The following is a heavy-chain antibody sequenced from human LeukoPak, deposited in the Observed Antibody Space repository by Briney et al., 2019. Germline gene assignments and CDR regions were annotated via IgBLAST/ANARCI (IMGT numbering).Heavy chain of an antibody. V-gene: IGHV1-18*01. CDR2: ISAYNGNT. D-gene: IGHD3-22*01. CDR3: ARDPSSGYHYRGSADY. Sequence: GASVKVSCKASGYTFTSYGISWVRQAPGQGLEWMGWISAYNGNTNYAQKLQGRVTMTTDTSTSTAYMELRSLSSDDTAVYYCARDPSSGYHYRGSADYWGQGTLVTVSS. J-gene: IGHJ4*02. CDR1: GYTFTSYG.